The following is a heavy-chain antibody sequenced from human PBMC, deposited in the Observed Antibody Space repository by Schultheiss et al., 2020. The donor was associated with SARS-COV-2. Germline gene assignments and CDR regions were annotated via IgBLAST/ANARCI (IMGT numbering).Heavy chain of an antibody. CDR3: AKDQAVGRWLQLFDY. V-gene: IGHV1-58*02. CDR2: IVVGSGNT. Sequence: SVKVSCKASGYTFTSYGISWVRQAPGQRLEWIGWIVVGSGNTNYAQKFQERVTITRDMSTSTAYMELSSLRSEDTAVYYCAKDQAVGRWLQLFDYWGQGTLVTVSS. J-gene: IGHJ4*02. D-gene: IGHD5-24*01. CDR1: GYTFTSYG.